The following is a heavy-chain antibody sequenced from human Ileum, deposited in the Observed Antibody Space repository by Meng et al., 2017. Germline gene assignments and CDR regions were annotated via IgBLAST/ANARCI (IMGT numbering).Heavy chain of an antibody. V-gene: IGHV4-4*02. CDR1: GTW. J-gene: IGHJ4*02. CDR3: AISNDRDGYYLSY. D-gene: IGHD3-22*01. Sequence: QEQLQESGPRLLKPSGTWYLTCAVSGTWWSWVRQPPGKGLEWIGEIFQSAITNYNPSLKRRVTISIDKSKSQISLQLSAVTAADTAVYSFAISNDRDGYYLSYWGQGTLVTVSS. CDR2: IFQSAIT.